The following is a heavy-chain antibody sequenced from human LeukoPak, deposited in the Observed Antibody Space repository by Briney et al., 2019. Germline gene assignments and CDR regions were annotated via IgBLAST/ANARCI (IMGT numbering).Heavy chain of an antibody. J-gene: IGHJ6*04. CDR2: FDPEDGET. D-gene: IGHD5-12*01. CDR1: GYTLTELS. CDR3: ATRPPSGFPPYGMDV. Sequence: ASVKVSCKVSGYTLTELSMHWVRQAPGKGLEWMGGFDPEDGETVYAQKFQGRVTMTEDTSTDTAYMELSSLRSEDTAVYYCATRPPSGFPPYGMDVWGKGTTVTVSS. V-gene: IGHV1-24*01.